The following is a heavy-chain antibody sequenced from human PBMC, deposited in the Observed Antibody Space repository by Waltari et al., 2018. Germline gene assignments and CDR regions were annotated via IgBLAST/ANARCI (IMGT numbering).Heavy chain of an antibody. Sequence: QVTLRESGPALVKPTQTLTLTCTFSGFSPSTSGMCLRWLRQPPGKALEWLARIDWDDDTYYRTSLKTRLTISKDTSKNQVVLSMTNVDPVDTATYYCARMVGYCSGGRCFSPYYFDFWGQGTLVTVSS. D-gene: IGHD2-15*01. CDR1: GFSPSTSGMC. V-gene: IGHV2-70*15. J-gene: IGHJ4*02. CDR2: IDWDDDT. CDR3: ARMVGYCSGGRCFSPYYFDF.